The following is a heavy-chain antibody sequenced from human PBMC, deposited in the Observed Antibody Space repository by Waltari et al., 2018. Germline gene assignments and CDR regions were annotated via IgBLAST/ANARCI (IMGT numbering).Heavy chain of an antibody. CDR1: GFTFSTYA. J-gene: IGHJ4*02. V-gene: IGHV3-30*01. Sequence: QVQLVESGGGVVQPGRSLRLSCAASGFTFSTYARHWVRQAPGKGVAGVAVISLDASHKNCVASLKGRFTISSDDSKDTLYPQMNSLRVDDTAVYYCAKGDYHGSGGEADYWGQGTLVTVSS. CDR2: ISLDASHK. D-gene: IGHD3-10*01. CDR3: AKGDYHGSGGEADY.